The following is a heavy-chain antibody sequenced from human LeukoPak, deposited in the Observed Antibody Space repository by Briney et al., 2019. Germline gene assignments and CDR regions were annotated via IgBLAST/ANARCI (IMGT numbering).Heavy chain of an antibody. CDR1: RFTFNSYW. D-gene: IGHD1-26*01. J-gene: IGHJ3*02. V-gene: IGHV3-7*01. CDR2: IKYDGSVK. CDR3: AKGGGRPLGDAYDI. Sequence: GGSLRLSCAASRFTFNSYWTNWVRQAPGKGLEWVAIIKYDGSVKYYVDSVRGRFTISRDNARNSLYLQMHSLRAEDTAVYYCAKGGGRPLGDAYDIWGQGTMVTVSS.